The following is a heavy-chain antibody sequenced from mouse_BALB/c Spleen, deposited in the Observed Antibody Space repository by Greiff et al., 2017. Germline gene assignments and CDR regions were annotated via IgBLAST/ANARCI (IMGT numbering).Heavy chain of an antibody. CDR2: IYPGNSDT. CDR3: TKGASSGYLYAMDY. J-gene: IGHJ4*01. CDR1: GYTFTSYW. D-gene: IGHD3-1*01. V-gene: IGHV1-5*01. Sequence: VQLKESGTVLARPGASVKMSCKASGYTFTSYWMHWVKQRPGQGLEWIGAIYPGNSDTSYNQKFKGKAKLTAVTSTSTAYMELSSLTNEDSAVYYCTKGASSGYLYAMDYWGQGTSVTVSS.